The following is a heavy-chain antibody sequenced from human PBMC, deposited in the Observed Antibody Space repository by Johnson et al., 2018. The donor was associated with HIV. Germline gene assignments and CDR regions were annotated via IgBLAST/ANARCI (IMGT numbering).Heavy chain of an antibody. D-gene: IGHD1-26*01. Sequence: VQLVESGGGLVQPGRSLRLSCTASGFTFGDYAMSWFRQAPGKGLEWVGFIRSKVYGGTTEYAASVKGRFTILRDDTKNMAYLEMNSLNTEDTAVYYCTTDGAGAGAFDIWGQGTMVTVSS. CDR3: TTDGAGAGAFDI. CDR1: GFTFGDYA. J-gene: IGHJ3*02. V-gene: IGHV3-49*03. CDR2: IRSKVYGGTT.